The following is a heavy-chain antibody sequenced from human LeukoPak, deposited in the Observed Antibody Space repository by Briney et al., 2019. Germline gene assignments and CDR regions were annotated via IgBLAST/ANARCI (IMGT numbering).Heavy chain of an antibody. Sequence: SVKVSCKASGGTFSSYAISWVRLAPGQGLEWMGRIIPILGIANYAQKFQGRVTITADKSTSTAYMELSSLRSEDTAVYYCARDESDCSSTSCYSNWFDPWGQGTLVTVSS. D-gene: IGHD2-2*01. CDR1: GGTFSSYA. CDR3: ARDESDCSSTSCYSNWFDP. CDR2: IIPILGIA. J-gene: IGHJ5*02. V-gene: IGHV1-69*04.